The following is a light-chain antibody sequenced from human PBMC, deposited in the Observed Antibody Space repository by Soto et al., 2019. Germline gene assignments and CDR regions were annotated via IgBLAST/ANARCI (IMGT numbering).Light chain of an antibody. CDR1: QSLDSSF. J-gene: IGKJ1*01. Sequence: EIVLTQSPGTLSLSPGERATLSCRASQSLDSSFLAWYQQKPGQAPRLLIYGASTRASGIPDRISGIGSGTDFTLTITRLEAEDFAMYYCQRYDSLRTFGQGTKGDIK. CDR2: GAS. V-gene: IGKV3-20*01. CDR3: QRYDSLRT.